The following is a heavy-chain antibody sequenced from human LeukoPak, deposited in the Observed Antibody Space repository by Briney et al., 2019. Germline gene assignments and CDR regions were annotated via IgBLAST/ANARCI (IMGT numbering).Heavy chain of an antibody. V-gene: IGHV5-51*01. J-gene: IGHJ5*02. Sequence: GESLKISCKGSGYSFTSYWIGWVRQMPGKGLEWMGIIYPSDSDARNSPSFQGQVTISADKSINTAYLQWSSLKASDTAMYYCARSIRAITAAGMIDWFDPWGQGTLVTVSS. D-gene: IGHD6-13*01. CDR3: ARSIRAITAAGMIDWFDP. CDR1: GYSFTSYW. CDR2: IYPSDSDA.